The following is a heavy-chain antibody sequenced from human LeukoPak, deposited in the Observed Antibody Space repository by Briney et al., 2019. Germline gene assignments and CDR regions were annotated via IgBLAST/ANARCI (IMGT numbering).Heavy chain of an antibody. Sequence: GGSLRLSCAASGFTFSSYAMHWVRQAPGKGLEGVAVISYDGSNKYYADSVKGRFTISRDNSKNTLYLQMNSLRAEDTAVYYCARDFGDIVLMVYEAFDIWGQGTMVTVSS. D-gene: IGHD2-8*01. J-gene: IGHJ3*02. CDR2: ISYDGSNK. CDR1: GFTFSSYA. V-gene: IGHV3-30*01. CDR3: ARDFGDIVLMVYEAFDI.